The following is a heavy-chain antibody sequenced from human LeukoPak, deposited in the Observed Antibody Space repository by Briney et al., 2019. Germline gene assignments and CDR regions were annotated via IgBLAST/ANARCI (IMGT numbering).Heavy chain of an antibody. J-gene: IGHJ4*02. D-gene: IGHD4-23*01. CDR2: IYSGGNT. CDR3: ERGGTVVTHDY. V-gene: IGHV3-53*01. CDR1: GFTVSSNY. Sequence: GGSLRLSCAVSGFTVSSNYMSWVRQAPGKGLEWVSVIYSGGNTYYADSVKGRFTISRDNSKNTLCLQMNSLRAEDTAVYYCERGGTVVTHDYWGQGTLVTVSS.